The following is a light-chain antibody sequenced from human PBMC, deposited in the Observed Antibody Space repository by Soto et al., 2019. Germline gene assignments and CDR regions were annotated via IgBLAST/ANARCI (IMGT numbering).Light chain of an antibody. Sequence: EIVLTQSPCTLSLSPGERATLSCMASQRVSSTYLAWYQQKPGQAPRLLIYGASSRATGIPDTFSGSGSGTDFPLTISGLEPEDFAVYYCQQYGSSLYTFGQGTKVEIK. V-gene: IGKV3-20*01. CDR2: GAS. CDR1: QRVSSTY. CDR3: QQYGSSLYT. J-gene: IGKJ2*01.